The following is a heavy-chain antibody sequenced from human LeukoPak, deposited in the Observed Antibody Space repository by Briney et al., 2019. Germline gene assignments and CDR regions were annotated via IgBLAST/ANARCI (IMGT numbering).Heavy chain of an antibody. J-gene: IGHJ6*03. Sequence: SETLSLTCAVYGGSFSGYYWSWIRQPPGKGLEWIGEINHSGSTNYNPSLKSRVTISVDTSKNQFSLKLSSVTAADTAAYYCARAPYYYHYMDVWGKGTTVTVSS. CDR2: INHSGST. CDR3: ARAPYYYHYMDV. CDR1: GGSFSGYY. V-gene: IGHV4-34*01.